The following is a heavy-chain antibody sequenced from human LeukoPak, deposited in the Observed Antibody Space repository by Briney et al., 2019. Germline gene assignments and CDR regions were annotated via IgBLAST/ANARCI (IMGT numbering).Heavy chain of an antibody. V-gene: IGHV1-2*02. D-gene: IGHD2-2*03. CDR3: ARDTIMDIVVVTNWFDP. J-gene: IGHJ5*02. Sequence: GASVKVSCKASGYTFTGYYMHWVRQAPGQGLEWMGWINPNSGGTNYAQKFQGRVTMTRDTSISTAYMELSRLRSDDTAVYYCARDTIMDIVVVTNWFDPWGQGTLVTVSS. CDR1: GYTFTGYY. CDR2: INPNSGGT.